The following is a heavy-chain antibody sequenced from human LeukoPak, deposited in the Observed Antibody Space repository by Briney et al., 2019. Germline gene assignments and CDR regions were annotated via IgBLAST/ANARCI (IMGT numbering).Heavy chain of an antibody. CDR1: GGSLSDYY. V-gene: IGHV4-59*01. CDR2: IYHTGST. J-gene: IGHJ4*02. D-gene: IGHD7-27*01. CDR3: ASRKLGNDY. Sequence: PSETLSLTCTLSGGSLSDYYWSWIRQSPGKGLEWIGYIYHTGSTSYSPSLKSRVTISADTSQNQFSLKLSSVTAADTAVYYCASRKLGNDYWGQGTLVTVSS.